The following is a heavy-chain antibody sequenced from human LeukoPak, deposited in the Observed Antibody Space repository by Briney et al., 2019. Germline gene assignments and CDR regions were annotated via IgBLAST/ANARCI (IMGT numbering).Heavy chain of an antibody. CDR2: INHSGST. Sequence: SETLSLTCAVYGGSFSGYYWSWIRQPPGKGLEWIGEINHSGSTNYNPSLKSRVTISVDTSKNQFSLKLSSVTAADTAVYYCARGRWPRPHLYFDYWGQGTLVTVSS. J-gene: IGHJ4*02. V-gene: IGHV4-34*01. CDR3: ARGRWPRPHLYFDY. CDR1: GGSFSGYY. D-gene: IGHD5-12*01.